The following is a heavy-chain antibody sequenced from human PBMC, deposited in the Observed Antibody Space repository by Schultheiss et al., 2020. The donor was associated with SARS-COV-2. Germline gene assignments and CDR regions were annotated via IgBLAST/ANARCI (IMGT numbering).Heavy chain of an antibody. CDR1: GFTFSNAW. D-gene: IGHD2-2*01. CDR2: IKSKTDGGTT. V-gene: IGHV3-15*07. J-gene: IGHJ4*02. Sequence: GGSLRLSCAASGFTFSNAWMNWVRQAPGKGLEWVGRIKSKTDGGTTDYAAPVKGRFTISRDDSKNTLYLQMNSLKTEDTAVYYCHLLGYCSSTTCYSDYWGQGTLVTVSS. CDR3: HLLGYCSSTTCYSDY.